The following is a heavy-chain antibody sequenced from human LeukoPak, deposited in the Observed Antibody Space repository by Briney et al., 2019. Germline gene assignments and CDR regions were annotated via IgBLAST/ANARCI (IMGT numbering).Heavy chain of an antibody. Sequence: SETLSLTCTVSGGSMNSNYWSWIRQPAGKGLEWIGRIHSSGNTKYNPSLKSRVIMSVDTSKKQFSLKLSSVTAADTAVYYCARRIQLWFGGYFDYWGQGTLVTVSS. D-gene: IGHD5-18*01. CDR3: ARRIQLWFGGYFDY. CDR1: GGSMNSNY. V-gene: IGHV4-4*07. J-gene: IGHJ4*02. CDR2: IHSSGNT.